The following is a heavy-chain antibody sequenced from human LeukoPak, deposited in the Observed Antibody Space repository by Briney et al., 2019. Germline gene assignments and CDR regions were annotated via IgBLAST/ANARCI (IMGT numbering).Heavy chain of an antibody. CDR2: IYYSGST. Sequence: SEALSLTCTVSGGSISSYYWSWIRRPPGKGLEWIGYIYYSGSTNYNPSLKSRVTISVDTSKNQFSLKLSSVTAADTAVYYCARVRPDYGDYTYDYWGQGTLVTVSS. J-gene: IGHJ4*02. D-gene: IGHD4-17*01. V-gene: IGHV4-59*01. CDR1: GGSISSYY. CDR3: ARVRPDYGDYTYDY.